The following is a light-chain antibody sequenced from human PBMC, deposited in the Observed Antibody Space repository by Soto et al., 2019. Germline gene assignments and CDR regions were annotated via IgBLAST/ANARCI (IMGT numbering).Light chain of an antibody. J-gene: IGKJ1*01. CDR3: QKYNIAPWT. CDR1: QAISNY. V-gene: IGKV1-27*01. CDR2: AAS. Sequence: DIQMTQSPSSLSAYVGDRVTITCRASQAISNYLAWYQQKPGKVPKLLIYAASTLQSGVPSRFSGSGSGTDFTLTISSLQPEDVATYYCQKYNIAPWTFGQGTKVEI.